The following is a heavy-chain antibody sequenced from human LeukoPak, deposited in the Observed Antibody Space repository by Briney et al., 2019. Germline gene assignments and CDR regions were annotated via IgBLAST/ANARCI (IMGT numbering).Heavy chain of an antibody. V-gene: IGHV3-48*04. CDR2: ISSSSSTI. J-gene: IGHJ4*02. CDR3: ARASVAACDY. Sequence: GRSLRLSCAASGFTFSSYGMHWVRQAPGKGLEWVSYISSSSSTIYYADSVKGRFTISRDNAKNSLYLQMNSLRAEDTAVYYCARASVAACDYWGQGTLVTVSS. CDR1: GFTFSSYG. D-gene: IGHD6-6*01.